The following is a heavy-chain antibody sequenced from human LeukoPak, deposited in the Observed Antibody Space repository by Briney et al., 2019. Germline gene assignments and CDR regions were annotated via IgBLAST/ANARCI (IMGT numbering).Heavy chain of an antibody. CDR3: ARTAPGYCSGGSCYLYYYYYYMDV. D-gene: IGHD2-15*01. CDR1: GYSISSGYY. J-gene: IGHJ6*03. V-gene: IGHV4-38-2*02. CDR2: IYHSGST. Sequence: SETLSLTCTVSGYSISSGYYWGWIRQPPGKGLEWIGSIYHSGSTNYNPSLKSRVTISVDTSKNQFSLKLSSVTAADTAVYYCARTAPGYCSGGSCYLYYYYYYMDVWGKGTTVTISS.